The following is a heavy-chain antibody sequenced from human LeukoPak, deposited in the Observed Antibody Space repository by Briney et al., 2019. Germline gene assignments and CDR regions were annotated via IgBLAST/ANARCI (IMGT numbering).Heavy chain of an antibody. Sequence: GGSLRLSCAASGFTFSSYSMNWVRQAPGKGLEWVSYISSSGSTIYYADSVKGRFTISRDNAKNSLYLQMNSLRAEDTAVYYCARDISSGDYGYAYWGQGTLVTVSS. V-gene: IGHV3-48*04. D-gene: IGHD3-22*01. CDR2: ISSSGSTI. CDR3: ARDISSGDYGYAY. CDR1: GFTFSSYS. J-gene: IGHJ4*02.